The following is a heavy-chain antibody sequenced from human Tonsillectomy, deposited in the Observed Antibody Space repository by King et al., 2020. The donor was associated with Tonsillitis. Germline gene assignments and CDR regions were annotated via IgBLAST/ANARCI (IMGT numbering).Heavy chain of an antibody. Sequence: QLVQSGAEVKKPGASVKVSCKASGYTFISYYIHWVRQAPGQGLEWMGIINPRSGTTSDAQKFQGRVTMTRDTSTSTLYMELSILRSEDTGVYYCARLYGDNKNAFDIWGQGSIITVSS. CDR2: INPRSGTT. V-gene: IGHV1-46*01. J-gene: IGHJ3*02. CDR1: GYTFISYY. D-gene: IGHD4-23*01. CDR3: ARLYGDNKNAFDI.